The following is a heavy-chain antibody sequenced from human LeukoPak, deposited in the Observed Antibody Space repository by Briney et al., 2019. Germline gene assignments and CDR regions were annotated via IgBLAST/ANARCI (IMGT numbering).Heavy chain of an antibody. J-gene: IGHJ5*02. D-gene: IGHD2-21*01. CDR1: GYTFTGYY. CDR3: ATAYCGGDCSYPRPVAWFDP. V-gene: IGHV1-2*06. Sequence: GASLKISCKASGYTFTGYYMHWVRQAPGQGLEWMVRINPNSGGTNYAQKFQGRVTMTRDTSISTAYMELSRLRSEDTAVYCCATAYCGGDCSYPRPVAWFDPWGQGTLVTVSS. CDR2: INPNSGGT.